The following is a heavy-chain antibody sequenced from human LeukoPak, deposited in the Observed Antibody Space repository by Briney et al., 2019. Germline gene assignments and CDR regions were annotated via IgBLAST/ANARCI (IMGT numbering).Heavy chain of an antibody. Sequence: ASVEVSCKASGYTFTGYYMHWVRQAPGQGLEWMGWINPNSGGTNYAQKFQGRVTMTRDTSISTAYMELSRLRSDDTAVYYCARAGRISSGWYYFDYWGQGTLVTVSS. CDR2: INPNSGGT. CDR1: GYTFTGYY. CDR3: ARAGRISSGWYYFDY. D-gene: IGHD6-19*01. V-gene: IGHV1-2*02. J-gene: IGHJ4*02.